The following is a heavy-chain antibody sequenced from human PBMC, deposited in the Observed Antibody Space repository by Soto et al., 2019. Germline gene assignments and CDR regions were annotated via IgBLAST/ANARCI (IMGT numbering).Heavy chain of an antibody. D-gene: IGHD6-6*01. CDR2: ISGSGGST. V-gene: IGHV3-23*01. CDR1: GFTFSSYA. Sequence: EVQLLESGGGLVQPGGSLRLSCAASGFTFSSYAMSWVRQAPGKGLEWVSAISGSGGSTYYADSVKGRFTISRDNSKNTLYLQMNSLSAEDTAVYYCAKDREYSSSTRENDYWGQGTLVTVSS. J-gene: IGHJ4*02. CDR3: AKDREYSSSTRENDY.